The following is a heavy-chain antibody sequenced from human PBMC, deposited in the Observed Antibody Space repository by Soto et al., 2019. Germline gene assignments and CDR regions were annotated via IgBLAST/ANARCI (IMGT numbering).Heavy chain of an antibody. CDR2: FVPLFGST. J-gene: IGHJ4*02. CDR3: ATHPLGTSSPPYVDN. CDR1: GGTFSGYA. V-gene: IGHV1-69*01. Sequence: VQLVQSGAEVKKPGSSVKVSCQASGGTFSGYALTWVRQAPGQGLEWMGEFVPLFGSTNYAQKFAGRITIIADESTSTGYMELSALRSEDTAVYYCATHPLGTSSPPYVDNWGQGTLVTVSS.